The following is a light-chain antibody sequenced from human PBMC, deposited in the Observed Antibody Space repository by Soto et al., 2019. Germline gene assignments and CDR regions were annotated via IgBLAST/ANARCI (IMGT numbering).Light chain of an antibody. V-gene: IGKV3-11*01. J-gene: IGKJ5*01. CDR1: QSVSSY. CDR3: QQRTNWPPIT. Sequence: EVVLTQSQATLSFAPGERATLSCRASQSVSSYLAWFQQKPGQAPRLLIYHASNRATGVPARFSGSGSGTDFTLTISSLEPEDFAVYYCQQRTNWPPITFGQGTRLAIK. CDR2: HAS.